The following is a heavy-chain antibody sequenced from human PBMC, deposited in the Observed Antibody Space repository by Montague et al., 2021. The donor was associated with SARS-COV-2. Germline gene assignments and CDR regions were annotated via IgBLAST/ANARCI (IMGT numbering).Heavy chain of an antibody. CDR3: ARELGRTGAFDI. J-gene: IGHJ3*02. V-gene: IGHV3-21*01. CDR1: GFTFSNFF. Sequence: SPSLSCAASGFTFSNFFINWVRQAPGKGLEWVSSITSSGDYIWYADSLKGRFTGSRDNAKNSVYLQMSSLRAEDTAVYYCARELGRTGAFDIWGQGTAVTVSS. D-gene: IGHD4-17*01. CDR2: ITSSGDYI.